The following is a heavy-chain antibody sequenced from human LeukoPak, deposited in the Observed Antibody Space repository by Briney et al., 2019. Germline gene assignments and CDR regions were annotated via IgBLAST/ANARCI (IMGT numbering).Heavy chain of an antibody. V-gene: IGHV4-59*01. CDR1: GGSISSYY. D-gene: IGHD6-19*01. J-gene: IGHJ6*03. CDR3: ARMGGYSSGWERFYYYYYYMDV. CDR2: IYYSGST. Sequence: SETLSLTCTVSGGSISSYYWSWIRQPPGKGLEWIGYIYYSGSTNYNPSLKSRVTISVDTSKNQFSLKLSSMTAADTAVYYCARMGGYSSGWERFYYYYYYMDVWGKGTTVTISS.